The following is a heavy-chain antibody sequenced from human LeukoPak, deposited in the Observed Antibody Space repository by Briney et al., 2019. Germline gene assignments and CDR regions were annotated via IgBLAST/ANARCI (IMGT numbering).Heavy chain of an antibody. CDR2: IHYSGST. V-gene: IGHV4-59*12. J-gene: IGHJ2*01. CDR1: GSMYNYY. Sequence: TPSETLSLTCTVSGSMYNYYWSWIRQPPGKGLEWIGYIHYSGSTNYNPSLKSRVTMSLDTSKNQVSLKLSSVTPADTAVYYYARDPVVVATIGVGSYFDLWGRGTLVTVSS. CDR3: ARDPVVVATIGVGSYFDL. D-gene: IGHD5-12*01.